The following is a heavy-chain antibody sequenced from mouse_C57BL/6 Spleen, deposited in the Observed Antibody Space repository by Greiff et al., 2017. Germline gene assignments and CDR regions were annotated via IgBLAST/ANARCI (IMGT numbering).Heavy chain of an antibody. V-gene: IGHV5-17*01. Sequence: EVMLVESGGGLVKPGGSLNLSCAASGFTFSDYGMHWVRQAPEKGLEWIAYISSGSSTIYYADTVKGRFTISRDNDKNTLSLQMTSLGSEDTAMYDCERDWDWYFDVWGTGTTVTVSS. J-gene: IGHJ1*03. CDR1: GFTFSDYG. CDR2: ISSGSSTI. D-gene: IGHD4-1*01. CDR3: ERDWDWYFDV.